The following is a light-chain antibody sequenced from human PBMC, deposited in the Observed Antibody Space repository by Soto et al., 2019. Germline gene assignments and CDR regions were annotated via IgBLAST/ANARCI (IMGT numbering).Light chain of an antibody. CDR2: KAS. J-gene: IGKJ1*01. Sequence: DIQMTQSPSTLSASVGDRVIITCRASQSINSWLAWYQQKPGKAPKLLIYKASSLESGVPSRFSGRGSGTEFTLTISSLQPDDFATYYCQQYNSYWTFGQGTKVEVK. CDR3: QQYNSYWT. CDR1: QSINSW. V-gene: IGKV1-5*03.